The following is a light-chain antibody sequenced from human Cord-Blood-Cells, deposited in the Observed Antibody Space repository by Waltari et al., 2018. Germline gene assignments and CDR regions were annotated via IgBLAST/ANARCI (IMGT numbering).Light chain of an antibody. V-gene: IGLV2-14*03. J-gene: IGLJ1*01. CDR2: DVS. Sequence: QSALTQPASVSGSPGQSITISCPGTSRDVGGYNHVPWYQQHPGKAPKLMIYDVSNRPSGVSNRFSGSKSGNTASLTISGLQAEDEADYYCSSYTSSSTYVFGTGTKVTVL. CDR3: SSYTSSSTYV. CDR1: SRDVGGYNH.